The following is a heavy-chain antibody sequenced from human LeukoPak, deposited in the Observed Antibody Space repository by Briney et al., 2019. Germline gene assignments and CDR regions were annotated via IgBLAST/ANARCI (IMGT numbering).Heavy chain of an antibody. Sequence: GGSLRLSCAASGFTFDDYAMHWVRQAPGKGLEWVSGISWNSGNIGYADSVKGRFTISRDNAKNSLYLQMNSLRAEDTALYYCATHCSSTSCADYWGQGTLVTVSS. CDR1: GFTFDDYA. J-gene: IGHJ4*02. V-gene: IGHV3-9*01. CDR2: ISWNSGNI. CDR3: ATHCSSTSCADY. D-gene: IGHD2-2*01.